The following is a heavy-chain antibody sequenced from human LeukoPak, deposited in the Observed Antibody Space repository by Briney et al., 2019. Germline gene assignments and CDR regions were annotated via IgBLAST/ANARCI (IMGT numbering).Heavy chain of an antibody. CDR2: INHSGST. CDR3: ARNWATKITFFDY. V-gene: IGHV4-34*01. D-gene: IGHD5-12*01. J-gene: IGHJ4*02. Sequence: SETLSLTCAVYGGSFSGYYWSWIRQPPGKGLEWIGEINHSGSTNYNPSPKSRVTISVDTSKNQFSLKLSSVTAADTAVYYCARNWATKITFFDYWGQGTLVTVSS. CDR1: GGSFSGYY.